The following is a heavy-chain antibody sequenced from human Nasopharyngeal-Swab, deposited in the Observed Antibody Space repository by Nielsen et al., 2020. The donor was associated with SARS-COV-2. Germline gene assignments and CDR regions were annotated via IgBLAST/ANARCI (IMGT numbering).Heavy chain of an antibody. CDR1: GYTFTSYD. V-gene: IGHV1-8*01. Sequence: ASVKVSCRASGYTFTSYDINWVRQATGQGLEWMGWMNPNSGNTGYAQKFQGRVTTTRNTSISTAYMELSSLRSEDTAVYYCARGVNCQWLTRCYYFDYWGQGTLVTVSS. CDR2: MNPNSGNT. J-gene: IGHJ4*02. D-gene: IGHD6-19*01. CDR3: ARGVNCQWLTRCYYFDY.